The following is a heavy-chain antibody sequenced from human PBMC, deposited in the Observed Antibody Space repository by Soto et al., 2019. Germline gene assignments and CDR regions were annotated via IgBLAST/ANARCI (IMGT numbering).Heavy chain of an antibody. CDR3: ARDADYGGSRGGMDV. J-gene: IGHJ6*02. CDR1: GGSVNNANYF. V-gene: IGHV4-31*03. CDR2: IYYSGST. D-gene: IGHD4-17*01. Sequence: QVRLEESGTGLVKPSETLSLICSVSGGSVNNANYFWNWIRHHPEHGLEWIGYIYYSGSTRYNPSFKTRATLSIDTTKDQFALRLNSVTVADTAVYFCARDADYGGSRGGMDVWGRGTTVTVSS.